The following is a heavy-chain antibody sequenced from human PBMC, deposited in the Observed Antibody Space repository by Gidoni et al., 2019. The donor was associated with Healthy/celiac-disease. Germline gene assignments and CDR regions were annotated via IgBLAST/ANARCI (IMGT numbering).Heavy chain of an antibody. D-gene: IGHD6-19*01. CDR3: ARARRIAVADTKRHDAFDI. CDR2: ISPIFGTA. V-gene: IGHV1-69*01. Sequence: HLAQSGAEVKKPGSSVKISCKASGGTFSTYAIRWLLQAPGPGLEWMGGISPIFGTANYAQKLQGRVTITEDESTSTAYMEMSSLRSEDTAVYYCARARRIAVADTKRHDAFDIWGQGTKVTVSS. J-gene: IGHJ3*02. CDR1: GGTFSTYA.